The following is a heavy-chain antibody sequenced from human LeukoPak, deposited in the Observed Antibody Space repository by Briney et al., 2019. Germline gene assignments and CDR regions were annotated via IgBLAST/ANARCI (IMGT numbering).Heavy chain of an antibody. CDR1: GFTFSTYA. D-gene: IGHD6-13*01. CDR2: ISSDGSNT. Sequence: AGGSLRLSCAASGFTFSTYAMHWVRQAPGKGLEWVAVISSDGSNTYYADSVKGRFTISRDNSKNTLYLQMNSLRAEDTAVYYCARGVAAAGNYWGQGTLVTVSS. J-gene: IGHJ4*02. V-gene: IGHV3-30-3*01. CDR3: ARGVAAAGNY.